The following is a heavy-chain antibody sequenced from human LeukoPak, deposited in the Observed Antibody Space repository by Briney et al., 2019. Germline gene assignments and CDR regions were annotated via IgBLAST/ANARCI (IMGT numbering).Heavy chain of an antibody. D-gene: IGHD3-10*01. J-gene: IGHJ4*02. V-gene: IGHV4-34*01. CDR2: INHSGST. CDR3: ARGEPRIHYYGSGSYKIKPYYFDY. CDR1: GGSFSGYY. Sequence: SETLSLTCAVYGGSFSGYYWSWIRQPPGKGLEWIGEINHSGSTNYNPSLKSRVTISVDTSKNQFSLKLSSVTAADTSVYYCARGEPRIHYYGSGSYKIKPYYFDYWGQGTLVTVSS.